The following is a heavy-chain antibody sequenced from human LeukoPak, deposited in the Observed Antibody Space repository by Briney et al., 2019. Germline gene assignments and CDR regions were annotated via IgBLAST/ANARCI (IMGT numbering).Heavy chain of an antibody. CDR3: ARSAGFWSGYSKYNWFDP. J-gene: IGHJ5*02. Sequence: ASVKVSCKASGCTFTSYDINWVRQATGQGLEWMGWMNPNSGNTGYAQKFQGRVTMTRNTSISTAYMELSSLRSEDTAVYYCARSAGFWSGYSKYNWFDPWGQGTLVTVSS. CDR2: MNPNSGNT. CDR1: GCTFTSYD. V-gene: IGHV1-8*01. D-gene: IGHD3-3*01.